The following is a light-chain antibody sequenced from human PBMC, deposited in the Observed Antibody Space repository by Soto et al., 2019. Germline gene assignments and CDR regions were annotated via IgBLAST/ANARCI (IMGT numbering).Light chain of an antibody. V-gene: IGKV3-11*01. Sequence: EIVLTQSPATLSLSPGERATLSCRASQSVTTYLNWYQHKPGQAPRLLIYDAFYRATGVPARFSGSGSGTDFTLTISSLEPEDCAVYYCQQRARWVTFGGGTTVDIK. J-gene: IGKJ4*01. CDR3: QQRARWVT. CDR2: DAF. CDR1: QSVTTY.